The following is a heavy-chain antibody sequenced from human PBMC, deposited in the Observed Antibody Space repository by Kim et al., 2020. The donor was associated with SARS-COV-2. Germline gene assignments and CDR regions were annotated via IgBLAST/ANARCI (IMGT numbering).Heavy chain of an antibody. Sequence: GGSLRLSCAASGFTFSSYAMSWVRQAPGKGLEWVSGISGSGGSTYYADSVKGRFTISRDNSKNTVYLEMNSLRAEDTAIYSCARAPGYTYGSGWGQGTTVTVSS. CDR2: ISGSGGST. J-gene: IGHJ6*02. CDR3: ARAPGYTYGSG. CDR1: GFTFSSYA. V-gene: IGHV3-23*01. D-gene: IGHD5-18*01.